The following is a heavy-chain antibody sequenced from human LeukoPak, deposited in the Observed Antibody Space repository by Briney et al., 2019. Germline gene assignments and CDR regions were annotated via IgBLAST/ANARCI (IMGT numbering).Heavy chain of an antibody. CDR1: GFTFSSYA. Sequence: PGGSPRLSCAASGFTFSSYAMSWVRQAPGKGLEWVSAISGSGGSTYYADSVKGRFTISRDNSKNTLYLQMNSLRAEDTAVYYCAKSPVLLWFGELSYWGQGTLVTVSS. D-gene: IGHD3-10*01. V-gene: IGHV3-23*01. CDR2: ISGSGGST. CDR3: AKSPVLLWFGELSY. J-gene: IGHJ4*02.